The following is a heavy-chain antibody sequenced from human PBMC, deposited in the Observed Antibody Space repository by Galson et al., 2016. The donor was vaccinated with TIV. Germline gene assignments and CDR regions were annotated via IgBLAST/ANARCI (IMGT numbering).Heavy chain of an antibody. Sequence: TLSLTCSVSDESIGRSDYYWSWIRQNPGKGLEWIGYIYGSGSPYYNSALKRRVTMSVDTSKNQFSLKLTSMTAADTAVYYCVRETKRGVWFDPWGQGSLVTVSS. CDR3: VRETKRGVWFDP. V-gene: IGHV4-31*03. D-gene: IGHD2-8*01. J-gene: IGHJ5*02. CDR2: IYGSGSP. CDR1: DESIGRSDYY.